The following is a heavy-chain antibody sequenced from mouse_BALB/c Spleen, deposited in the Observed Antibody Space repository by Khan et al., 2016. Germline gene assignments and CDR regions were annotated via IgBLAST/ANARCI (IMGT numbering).Heavy chain of an antibody. Sequence: QVQLKESGPGLVAPSQSLSITCTVSGFSLTNSGVHWVRQPPGKGLDWLGVIWAGGSTDYNSSLMSRLTITNDNPQNQVWLKMNRLQCEDTAMYYCAREDKDYDAWCACGGQGSLVNVSA. CDR3: AREDKDYDAWCAC. D-gene: IGHD2-4*01. CDR2: IWAGGST. V-gene: IGHV2-9*02. CDR1: GFSLTNSG. J-gene: IGHJ3*01.